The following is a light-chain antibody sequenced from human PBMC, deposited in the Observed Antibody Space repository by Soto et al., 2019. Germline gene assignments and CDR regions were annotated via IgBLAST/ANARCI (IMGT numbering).Light chain of an antibody. CDR1: SSDIGGYKH. CDR2: EVT. V-gene: IGLV2-8*01. CDR3: SSYAGSNNFVV. J-gene: IGLJ1*01. Sequence: ALTHPASASGSPGQSVTISCTGTSSDIGGYKHVSWYQQYPGKAPKLMIYEVTKRPSGVPDRFSGSKSGNTASLTVSGLQVEDEADYYCSSYAGSNNFVVFGTGTKVTVL.